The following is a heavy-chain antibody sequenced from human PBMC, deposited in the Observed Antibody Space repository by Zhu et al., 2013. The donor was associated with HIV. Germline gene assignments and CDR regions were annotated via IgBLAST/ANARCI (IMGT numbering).Heavy chain of an antibody. CDR2: IYHSGST. Sequence: QVQLQESGPGLVKPSETLSLTCAVSGYSISSGYYWGWIRQPSGKGLEWIGSIYHSGSTYYNPSLKSRVTISVDTSKNQFSLKLSSVTAADTAVYYCARAGIAYSSSLYVNRAFDYWGQGTLVTVSS. CDR1: GYSISSGYY. CDR3: ARAGIAYSSSLYVNRAFDY. J-gene: IGHJ4*02. D-gene: IGHD6-13*01. V-gene: IGHV4-38-2*01.